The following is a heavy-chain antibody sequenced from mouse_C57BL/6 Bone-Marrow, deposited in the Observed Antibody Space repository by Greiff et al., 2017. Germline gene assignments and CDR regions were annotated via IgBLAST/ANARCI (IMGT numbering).Heavy chain of an antibody. V-gene: IGHV1-62-2*01. CDR3: ARHEEGGGYYVYAMDY. Sequence: VQLQQSGAELVKPGASVKLSCKASGYTFTEYTIHWVKQRSGQGLEWIGWFYPGSGSIKYNEKFKDKATLTAGKSSSTVYMELSRLTSEDSAVYFCARHEEGGGYYVYAMDYWGQGTSVTVSS. CDR2: FYPGSGSI. J-gene: IGHJ4*01. CDR1: GYTFTEYT. D-gene: IGHD2-3*01.